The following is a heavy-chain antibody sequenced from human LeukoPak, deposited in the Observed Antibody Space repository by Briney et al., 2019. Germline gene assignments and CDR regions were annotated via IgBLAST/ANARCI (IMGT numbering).Heavy chain of an antibody. CDR2: IRYDGSDK. CDR1: GFTFSSYG. J-gene: IGHJ4*02. Sequence: GGSLRLSCAASGFTFSSYGMNWVRQAPGKGLEWVAFIRYDGSDKYYADSVKGRFTVSRDNSKNTLDLQMNSLRAEDTAVYYCAKRYTSGWEFDYWGQGTLVTVSS. CDR3: AKRYTSGWEFDY. D-gene: IGHD6-19*01. V-gene: IGHV3-30*02.